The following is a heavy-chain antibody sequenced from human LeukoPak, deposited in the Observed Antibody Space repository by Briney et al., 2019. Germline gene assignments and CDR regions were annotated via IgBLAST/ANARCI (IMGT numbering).Heavy chain of an antibody. CDR2: IIPILGIA. V-gene: IGHV1-69*04. D-gene: IGHD3-10*01. J-gene: IGHJ5*02. CDR1: GGTFSSYA. CDR3: ARVENYYGSGSYTPYNWFDP. Sequence: SVKVSCKASGGTFSSYAISWVRQAPGQGLEWMGRIIPILGIANYAQKFQGRVTITADKSTSTAYMELSSLRSEDTAVYYCARVENYYGSGSYTPYNWFDPWGQGTLVTVSS.